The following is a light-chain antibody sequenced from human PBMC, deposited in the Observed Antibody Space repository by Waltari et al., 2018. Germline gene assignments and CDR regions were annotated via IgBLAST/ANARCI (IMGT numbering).Light chain of an antibody. Sequence: EIVMTQSPATLSVSPGERATLSCRASQSVSYNLAWYQQKPGQAPRLLIYGASTRATGIPARLSGSGSGTEFTLSISGLQSEDFAVYYCQQYNDWPPLTFGGGTKVEIK. CDR3: QQYNDWPPLT. CDR1: QSVSYN. J-gene: IGKJ4*01. CDR2: GAS. V-gene: IGKV3-15*01.